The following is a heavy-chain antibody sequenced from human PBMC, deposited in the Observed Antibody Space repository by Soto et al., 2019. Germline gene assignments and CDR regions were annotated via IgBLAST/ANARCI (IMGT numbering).Heavy chain of an antibody. Sequence: EVQLVESGGGLVQPGGSLRLSCAASGFTFSSYWMSWVRQAPGQGLEWVANIKQDGSEKYYVDSVKGRFTISRDNAKNSLYLQMNSLRAEDTAVYYCARDRSSYRSGLFWFDPWGQGTLVTVSS. CDR3: ARDRSSYRSGLFWFDP. V-gene: IGHV3-7*01. CDR1: GFTFSSYW. J-gene: IGHJ5*02. CDR2: IKQDGSEK. D-gene: IGHD6-19*01.